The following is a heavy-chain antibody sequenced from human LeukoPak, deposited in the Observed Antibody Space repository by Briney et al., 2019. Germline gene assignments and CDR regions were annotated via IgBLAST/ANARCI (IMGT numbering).Heavy chain of an antibody. CDR2: IRGSGGST. CDR1: GFTFSSYA. J-gene: IGHJ4*02. D-gene: IGHD5-18*01. V-gene: IGHV3-23*01. CDR3: AKDEWIKQRGYFDY. Sequence: GASLSLSCAASGFTFSSYAMSWVRQAPGEGLEWVSAIRGSGGSTSYADCVKGRFTISKDKSKNTLDLQMNNLRAEDTAVYYWAKDEWIKQRGYFDYWGQGTLVTVST.